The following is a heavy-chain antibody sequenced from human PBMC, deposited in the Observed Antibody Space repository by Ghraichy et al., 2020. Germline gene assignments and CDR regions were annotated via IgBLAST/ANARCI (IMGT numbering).Heavy chain of an antibody. CDR1: GFTVSSNY. J-gene: IGHJ4*02. CDR3: ARSQYSSSWYVG. CDR2: IYSGGST. D-gene: IGHD6-13*01. Sequence: GGSLRLSCAASGFTVSSNYMSWVRQAPGKGLEWVSVIYSGGSTYYADSVKGRFTISRDNSKNTLYLQMNSLRAEDTAVYYCARSQYSSSWYVGWGQGTLVTVSS. V-gene: IGHV3-53*01.